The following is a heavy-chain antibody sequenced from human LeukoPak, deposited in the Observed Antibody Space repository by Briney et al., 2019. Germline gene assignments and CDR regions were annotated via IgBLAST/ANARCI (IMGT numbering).Heavy chain of an antibody. J-gene: IGHJ5*02. D-gene: IGHD2-2*01. CDR2: IYSGGST. CDR3: AGGPKQQLLWGRASNGFDP. V-gene: IGHV3-66*01. CDR1: GFIVSSKY. Sequence: PGGSLRLSCAASGFIVSSKYMSWVRQAPGKGLEWVSVIYSGGSTHYADSVKGRFTISRDNSKNMLYLQMNSLRAEDTAVYYCAGGPKQQLLWGRASNGFDPWGQGTLVTVSS.